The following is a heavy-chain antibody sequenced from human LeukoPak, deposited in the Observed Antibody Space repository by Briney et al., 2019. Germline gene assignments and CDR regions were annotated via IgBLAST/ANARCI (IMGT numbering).Heavy chain of an antibody. CDR2: INALNGDT. CDR3: ARETPAYCSGTACYGDYNSCDP. V-gene: IGHV1-18*01. J-gene: IGHJ5*02. D-gene: IGHD2-2*01. CDR1: GYTFSDYG. Sequence: ASVKVSCKASGYTFSDYGISWVRQAPGQGLEWMGWINALNGDTNYARKFQDRLTLTTDTSTSTAYMELWSLISDDTAVYYCARETPAYCSGTACYGDYNSCDPWGQGTLVTVSS.